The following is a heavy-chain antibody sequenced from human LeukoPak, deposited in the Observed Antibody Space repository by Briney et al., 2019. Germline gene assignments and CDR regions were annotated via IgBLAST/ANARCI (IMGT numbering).Heavy chain of an antibody. CDR3: ARGQWLAPHFDY. Sequence: GGSLRLSCAASGFTFSSYEMNWVRQAPGKGLEWVSYISSSGSTIYYADSVKGRFTISRDNAKNSLYLQMNSLRAEDTAVYYCARGQWLAPHFDYWGQGTVVTVSS. V-gene: IGHV3-48*03. J-gene: IGHJ4*02. CDR1: GFTFSSYE. CDR2: ISSSGSTI. D-gene: IGHD6-19*01.